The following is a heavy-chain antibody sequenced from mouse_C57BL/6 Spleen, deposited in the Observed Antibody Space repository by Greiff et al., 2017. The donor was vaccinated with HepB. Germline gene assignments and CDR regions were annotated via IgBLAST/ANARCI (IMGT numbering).Heavy chain of an antibody. CDR2: IRSKSNNYAT. V-gene: IGHV10-1*01. D-gene: IGHD3-2*02. CDR1: GFSFNTYA. CDR3: VRHDSSGSFAY. J-gene: IGHJ3*01. Sequence: EVMLVESGGGLVQPKGSLKLSCAASGFSFNTYAMNWVRQAPGKGLEWVARIRSKSNNYATYYADSVKDRFTISRDDSESMLYLQMNNLKTEDTAMYYCVRHDSSGSFAYWGQGTLVTVSA.